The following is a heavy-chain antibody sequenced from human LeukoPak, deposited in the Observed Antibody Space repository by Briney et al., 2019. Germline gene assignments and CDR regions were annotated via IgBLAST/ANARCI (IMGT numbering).Heavy chain of an antibody. D-gene: IGHD1-26*01. Sequence: PGRSLRLSCAASGFTFSSYGMHWVRQAPGKGLEWVAVIWYDGSNKYYADSVKGRFTISRDNSKNTLYLQMNSLRAEDTAVYYCARGSAVGATRISPHYWGQGTLVTVSS. CDR3: ARGSAVGATRISPHY. CDR2: IWYDGSNK. CDR1: GFTFSSYG. V-gene: IGHV3-33*01. J-gene: IGHJ4*02.